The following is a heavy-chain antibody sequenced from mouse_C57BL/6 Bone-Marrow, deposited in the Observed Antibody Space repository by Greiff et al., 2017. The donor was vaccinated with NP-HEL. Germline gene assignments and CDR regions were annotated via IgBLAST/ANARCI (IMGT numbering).Heavy chain of an antibody. D-gene: IGHD1-1*01. CDR2: IYPGDGDT. CDR1: GYAFSSSW. Sequence: VQLQQSGPELVKPGASVKISCKASGYAFSSSWMNWVKQRPGKGLEWIGRIYPGDGDTNYNGKFKGKATLTADKSSSTAYMQLSSLTSEDSAVYFCVFYYGSSYEGLDYWGQGTSVTVSS. V-gene: IGHV1-82*01. J-gene: IGHJ4*01. CDR3: VFYYGSSYEGLDY.